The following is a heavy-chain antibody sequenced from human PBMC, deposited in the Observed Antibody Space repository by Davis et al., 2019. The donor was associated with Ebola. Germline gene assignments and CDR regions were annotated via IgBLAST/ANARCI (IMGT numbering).Heavy chain of an antibody. Sequence: SETLSLTCTVSGGSISSYYWGWIRQPPGKGLEWIGSIYYSGSTYYNPSLKSRVTISVDTSKNQFSLKLSSVTAADTAVYYCARDPTLGNFDYWGQGTLVTVSS. CDR3: ARDPTLGNFDY. J-gene: IGHJ4*02. CDR2: IYYSGST. V-gene: IGHV4-39*07. CDR1: GGSISSYY. D-gene: IGHD7-27*01.